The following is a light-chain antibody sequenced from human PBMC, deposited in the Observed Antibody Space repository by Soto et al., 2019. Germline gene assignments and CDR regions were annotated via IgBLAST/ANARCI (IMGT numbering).Light chain of an antibody. CDR1: QSVSSSY. J-gene: IGKJ3*01. CDR3: QQYGNSPFT. Sequence: EIVLTQSPGTLSLSPGERATLSCRASQSVSSSYLAWYQQKPGQAPRLLIHGASTRATGSPDRFSGGGSGTDFTLTISRLEPEDFAVYYCQQYGNSPFTFGPGTKVDIK. V-gene: IGKV3-20*01. CDR2: GAS.